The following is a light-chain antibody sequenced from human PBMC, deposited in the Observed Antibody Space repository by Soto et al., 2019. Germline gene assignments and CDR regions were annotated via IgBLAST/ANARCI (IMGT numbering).Light chain of an antibody. CDR2: GAS. V-gene: IGKV3-20*01. Sequence: EIVLTQSPGTLSLSPGERATLSCRASQSVSSNLAWYQQKPGQAPRLLIYGASSRATGIPERFSGSGSGTDFTLTISRLEPEDFAVYYCQQYGNSWTFGQGTKVDI. J-gene: IGKJ1*01. CDR1: QSVSSN. CDR3: QQYGNSWT.